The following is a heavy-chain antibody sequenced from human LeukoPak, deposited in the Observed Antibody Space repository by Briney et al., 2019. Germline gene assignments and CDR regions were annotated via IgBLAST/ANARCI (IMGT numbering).Heavy chain of an antibody. J-gene: IGHJ4*02. D-gene: IGHD6-13*01. V-gene: IGHV1-8*01. CDR3: ARGTVCGSGGKCSGSWYYDY. CDR1: GYTFTGND. Sequence: GASVKVSCTASGYTFTGNDINWVRQATGQGLEWMGWMNPNSGNTGYAQKFQGRVAMTRNTSISTAYMELSSLRSEDTAVYYCARGTVCGSGGKCSGSWYYDYWGQGTLVTVSS. CDR2: MNPNSGNT.